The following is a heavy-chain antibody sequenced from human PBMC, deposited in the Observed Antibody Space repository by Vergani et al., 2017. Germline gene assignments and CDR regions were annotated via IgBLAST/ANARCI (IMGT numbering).Heavy chain of an antibody. CDR2: INPNSGGT. CDR1: GYTFTGYY. D-gene: IGHD7-27*01. CDR3: ARDPQLGIMDWYFDL. J-gene: IGHJ2*01. V-gene: IGHV1-2*02. Sequence: QVQLVQSGAEVKKPGASVKVSCKASGYTFTGYYMHWVRPAPGQGLEWMEWINPNSGGTNYAQKFQGRVTMTRDTSISTAYMELSRLRSDDTAVYYCARDPQLGIMDWYFDLWGRGTLVTVSS.